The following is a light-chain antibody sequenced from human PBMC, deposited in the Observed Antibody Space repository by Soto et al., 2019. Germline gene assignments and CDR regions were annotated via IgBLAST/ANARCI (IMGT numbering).Light chain of an antibody. Sequence: EIVMTQSPATLSVSPGERATLSCRASQSVSSNLAWYQQKPGQAPRLLIYGASTRATGIPARFSGSGSGTEFTLTISSLQSEDFALYYCQQYNNWPRTFGQGTRLGIK. CDR1: QSVSSN. V-gene: IGKV3-15*01. J-gene: IGKJ5*01. CDR2: GAS. CDR3: QQYNNWPRT.